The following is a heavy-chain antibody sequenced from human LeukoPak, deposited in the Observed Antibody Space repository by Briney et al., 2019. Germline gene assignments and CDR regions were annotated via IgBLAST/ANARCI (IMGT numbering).Heavy chain of an antibody. D-gene: IGHD3-3*01. CDR2: IKQDGSGK. Sequence: GGSLRLSCAASGLTFSSYWMSWVRQAPGKGLEWVANIKQDGSGKYYVDSVKGRFTISRDNAKNSLYLQMNSLRAEDTAVYYCARDLLRFLDSDAFDIWGQGTMVTVSS. J-gene: IGHJ3*02. V-gene: IGHV3-7*01. CDR3: ARDLLRFLDSDAFDI. CDR1: GLTFSSYW.